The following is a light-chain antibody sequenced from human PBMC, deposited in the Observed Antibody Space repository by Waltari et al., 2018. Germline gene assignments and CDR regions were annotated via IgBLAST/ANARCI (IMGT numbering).Light chain of an antibody. V-gene: IGLV5-45*01. J-gene: IGLJ3*02. CDR2: YKSDSDK. Sequence: QAVLTQPASLSPSPGASASLTCTLRSGINVGSYTIYWYQQKPGSPPQFLLSYKSDSDKQQGSGVPSRFSGFKDASANAGILLISGLQSEDEADYYCMIWHSSTWVFGGGTKLTVL. CDR3: MIWHSSTWV. CDR1: SGINVGSYT.